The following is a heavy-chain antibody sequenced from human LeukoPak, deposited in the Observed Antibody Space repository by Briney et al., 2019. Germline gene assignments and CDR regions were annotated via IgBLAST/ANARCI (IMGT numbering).Heavy chain of an antibody. J-gene: IGHJ3*02. CDR1: GFVFKNYW. Sequence: GGSLRLSCAASGFVFKNYWMSWVRQAPGKGLGWLANINYDGSEKYHVDSVKGRFTISRDNSKNTLYLQMNSLRAEDTAVYYCAKDGAAPHLAFDIWGQGTMVTVSS. D-gene: IGHD1-26*01. CDR3: AKDGAAPHLAFDI. V-gene: IGHV3-7*01. CDR2: INYDGSEK.